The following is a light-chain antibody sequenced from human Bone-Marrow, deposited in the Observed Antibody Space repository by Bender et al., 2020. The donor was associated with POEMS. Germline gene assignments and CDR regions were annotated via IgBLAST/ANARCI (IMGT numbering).Light chain of an antibody. CDR3: RSYDRNLNAV. V-gene: IGLV1-44*01. CDR1: SSNIGAHA. CDR2: SSH. J-gene: IGLJ2*01. Sequence: QSVLTQPPSASGTPGQRVTISCSGGSSNIGAHAVNWYQHLPGTAPKLLIYSSHRRPSEVPDRFSGSRSGTSASLAITGLQADDEADYYCRSYDRNLNAVFGGGTKLIVL.